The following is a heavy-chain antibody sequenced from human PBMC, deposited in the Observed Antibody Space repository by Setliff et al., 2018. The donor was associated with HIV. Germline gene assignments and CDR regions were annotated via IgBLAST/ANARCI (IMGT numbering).Heavy chain of an antibody. D-gene: IGHD1-26*01. CDR1: GGSLSGHF. CDR3: ARDSGTTVGATGPGY. CDR2: INRSGST. V-gene: IGHV4-34*01. J-gene: IGHJ4*02. Sequence: SETLSLTCAVYGGSLSGHFWSWIRQPPGKGLEWIGEINRSGSTNYNSSLKSRVTMSVDTSKRQFSLKLASVTAADTAVYYCARDSGTTVGATGPGYWGQGTLVTVSS.